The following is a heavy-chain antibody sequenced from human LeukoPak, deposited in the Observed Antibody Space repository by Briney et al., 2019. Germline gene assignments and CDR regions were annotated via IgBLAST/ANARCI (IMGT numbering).Heavy chain of an antibody. CDR3: ARDDYCSGGDCYSGAFDY. J-gene: IGHJ4*02. V-gene: IGHV3-48*02. D-gene: IGHD2-15*01. CDR2: IDSSSTI. CDR1: GFTFRNYN. Sequence: GGSLTLSRAATGFTFRNYNMNWLRPAPAKGLEGVSYIDSSSTINYADSVRGRFTISRDNAKNSLYLQMNSLRDDDTAVYFCARDDYCSGGDCYSGAFDYWGQGTPVTVSS.